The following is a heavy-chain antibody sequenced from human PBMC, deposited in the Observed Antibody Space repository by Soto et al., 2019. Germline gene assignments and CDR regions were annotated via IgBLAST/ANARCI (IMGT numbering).Heavy chain of an antibody. CDR3: ARVFGSMGYCSGGSCYPYYYYYYGMDV. CDR1: GDSISSGYY. J-gene: IGHJ6*02. V-gene: IGHV4-61*01. D-gene: IGHD2-15*01. Sequence: SETLSLTCTVSGDSISSGYYWSWIRQPPGKGLEWIGYIYYSGSTNYNPSLKSRVTISVDTSKNQFSLKLSSVTAADTAVYYCARVFGSMGYCSGGSCYPYYYYYYGMDVWGQGTTVTLSS. CDR2: IYYSGST.